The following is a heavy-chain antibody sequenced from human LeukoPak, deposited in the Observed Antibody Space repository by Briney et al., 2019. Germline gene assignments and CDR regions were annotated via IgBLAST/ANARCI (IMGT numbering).Heavy chain of an antibody. J-gene: IGHJ4*02. V-gene: IGHV3-48*01. CDR1: GFSLSGYW. CDR3: ARGAYYYED. Sequence: GGSLRLSCVASGFSLSGYWMYWVRQAPGKGLEWISHISYSSTTTHNADSVKGRFTISRDNAKNSLYLQMNSLRAEDTAVYYCARGAYYYEDWGQGTLVTVSS. D-gene: IGHD3-22*01. CDR2: ISYSSTTT.